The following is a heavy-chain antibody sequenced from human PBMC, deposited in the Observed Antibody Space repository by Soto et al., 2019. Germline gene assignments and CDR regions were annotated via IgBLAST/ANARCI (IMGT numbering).Heavy chain of an antibody. CDR2: MNPNNGNT. D-gene: IGHD1-26*01. CDR1: GYTFTSLD. CDR3: ARGVDAGVDY. Sequence: QVQLVQSGAEVKEPGASVKVSCTASGYTFTSLDINWVRQATGQGLEWMGWMNPNNGNTGYAQKFQGRVTMTRDTSISTAYMERSSLRSEDTAVYYCARGVDAGVDYWGQGTLVTVSS. V-gene: IGHV1-8*01. J-gene: IGHJ4*02.